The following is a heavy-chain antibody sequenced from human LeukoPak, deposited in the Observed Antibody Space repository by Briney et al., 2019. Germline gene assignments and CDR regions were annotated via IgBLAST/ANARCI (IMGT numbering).Heavy chain of an antibody. CDR1: GYTFTSYG. V-gene: IGHV1-18*01. CDR2: ISAYNGNT. CDR3: ARDLGGSGSPWYFDY. D-gene: IGHD3-10*01. Sequence: GASVKVSCKASGYTFTSYGISWVRQAPGQGLEWMGWISAYNGNTNYAQKLQGRVTMTTDTSTSTAYMELRSLRSDDTAVYYCARDLGGSGSPWYFDYWGQGTLVTVSS. J-gene: IGHJ4*02.